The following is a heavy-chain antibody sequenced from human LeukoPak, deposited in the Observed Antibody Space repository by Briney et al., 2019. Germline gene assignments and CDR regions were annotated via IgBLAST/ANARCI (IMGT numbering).Heavy chain of an antibody. CDR3: ARLRYSGSSLGAFDY. Sequence: ASETLSLTCAVSGYSLSNGFYWGWIRQPPGKGLEWIGSIFHTGNTYYNPSLKSRLPISVDTSKNQFSLQLRSVTAADTAVYYCARLRYSGSSLGAFDYWGQGTLVTVSS. CDR1: GYSLSNGFY. D-gene: IGHD1-26*01. J-gene: IGHJ4*02. V-gene: IGHV4-38-2*01. CDR2: IFHTGNT.